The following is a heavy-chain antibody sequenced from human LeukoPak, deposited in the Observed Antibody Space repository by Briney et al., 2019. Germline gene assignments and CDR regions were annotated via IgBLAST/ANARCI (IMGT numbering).Heavy chain of an antibody. CDR2: IKEDGSEK. Sequence: GGSLRLSCAASGFTFSNYWMTWVRQAPSKGLEWVAAIKEDGSEKYYVDSVKGRFTISRDNAKNSPYLQMSSLRAEDTAVYFCARTTYGDYWGQGTLVTVSS. J-gene: IGHJ4*02. V-gene: IGHV3-7*02. CDR3: ARTTYGDY. D-gene: IGHD1-1*01. CDR1: GFTFSNYW.